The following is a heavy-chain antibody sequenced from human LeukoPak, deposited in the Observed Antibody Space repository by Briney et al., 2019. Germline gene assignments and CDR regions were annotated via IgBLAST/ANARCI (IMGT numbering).Heavy chain of an antibody. CDR1: GGTFSSYG. CDR2: ISAYNGNT. Sequence: GASVKVSCKASGGTFSSYGISWVRQAPGQGLEWMGWISAYNGNTNYAQKLQGRVTMTTDTSTSTAYMELRSLRSDDTAVYYCARWRELRYFDWLLTEDYWGQGTLVTVSS. V-gene: IGHV1-18*01. CDR3: ARWRELRYFDWLLTEDY. D-gene: IGHD3-9*01. J-gene: IGHJ4*02.